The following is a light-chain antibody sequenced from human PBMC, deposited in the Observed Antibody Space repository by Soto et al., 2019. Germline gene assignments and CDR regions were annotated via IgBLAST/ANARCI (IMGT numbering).Light chain of an antibody. V-gene: IGKV3-20*01. CDR2: GTS. J-gene: IGKJ1*01. CDR1: QNVGSRY. Sequence: EIVLTQSPGTLSLSPGERATLSCRASQNVGSRYLAWYQQKPGQAPRLLIYGTSNRATGIPYRFSGSVSGTDFSLTISRLEPGDLAVYYCQQYGSSPRTFGQGTKVEIK. CDR3: QQYGSSPRT.